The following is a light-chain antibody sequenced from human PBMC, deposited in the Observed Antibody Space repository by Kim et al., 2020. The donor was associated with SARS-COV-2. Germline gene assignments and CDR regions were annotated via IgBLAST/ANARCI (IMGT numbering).Light chain of an antibody. CDR3: SSWDTSLSAWM. Sequence: RQAATFTCTGNSNNVGNQGATWLQQHQGHPPKLLSDRHDNRPSGISERFSASRSGNTASLTITRLQPEDEADYYCSSWDTSLSAWMFVGGTQLTVL. CDR2: RHD. J-gene: IGLJ3*02. CDR1: SNNVGNQG. V-gene: IGLV10-54*01.